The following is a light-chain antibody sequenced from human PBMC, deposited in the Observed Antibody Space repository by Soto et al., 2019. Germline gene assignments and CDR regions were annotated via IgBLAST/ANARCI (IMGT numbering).Light chain of an antibody. CDR1: QSVSSY. J-gene: IGKJ4*01. CDR2: DAS. CDR3: QQRSNWPLT. Sequence: EIVLTQSPATLSLSPGERATLSCRASQSVSSYLGWYQQKPGQPPRLLIYDASNRATGIPARISGSGSGTEFTLTISSLEPEDFAVYYCQQRSNWPLTFGGGTKVEIK. V-gene: IGKV3-11*01.